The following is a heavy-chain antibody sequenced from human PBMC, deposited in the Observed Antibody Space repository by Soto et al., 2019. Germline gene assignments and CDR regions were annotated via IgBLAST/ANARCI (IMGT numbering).Heavy chain of an antibody. CDR3: VAEARVSETSYNAPKDYYYSAMDV. CDR2: TYYRSRWYT. Sequence: PSQTLSRTCAISGGSVSRNSAAWNWIRQSPSRGLEWLGRTYYRSRWYTDYAVSVKSRITINPDTSKNQFSLQLNSVTPEDTAVYYCVAEARVSETSYNAPKDYYYSAMDVWGQGTTVTVSS. V-gene: IGHV6-1*01. J-gene: IGHJ6*02. D-gene: IGHD3-10*01. CDR1: GGSVSRNSAA.